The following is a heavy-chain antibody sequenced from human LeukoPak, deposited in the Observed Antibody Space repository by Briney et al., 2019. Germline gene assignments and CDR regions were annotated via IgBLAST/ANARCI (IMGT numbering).Heavy chain of an antibody. CDR1: TYSISSGYY. V-gene: IGHV4-38-2*02. J-gene: IGHJ5*02. D-gene: IGHD3-3*01. CDR3: ARDPYYDFWSGYFYRLNWFDP. Sequence: SETLSLTCAVSTYSISSGYYWGWIRQPPGKGLEWIGSIYHSGSTYYNPSLKSRVTISVDTSKNQFSLKLSSVTAADTAVYYCARDPYYDFWSGYFYRLNWFDPWGQGTLVTVSS. CDR2: IYHSGST.